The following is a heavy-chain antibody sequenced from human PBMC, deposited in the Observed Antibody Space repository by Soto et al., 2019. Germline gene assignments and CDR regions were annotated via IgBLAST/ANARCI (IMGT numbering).Heavy chain of an antibody. V-gene: IGHV4-34*01. CDR3: AKVRGRAAASAKGRWFDH. Sequence: QVQLQQWGAGLLKPSETLSLTCAVYGGSFSGYYWSWIRQPPGKGLEWIGEINHSGSTNYNPSLMSRVTISVDAPKDHFSLKLNSVTAADPAVYDCAKVRGRAAASAKGRWFDHWGQGTVVTVSS. D-gene: IGHD6-25*01. CDR1: GGSFSGYY. J-gene: IGHJ5*02. CDR2: INHSGST.